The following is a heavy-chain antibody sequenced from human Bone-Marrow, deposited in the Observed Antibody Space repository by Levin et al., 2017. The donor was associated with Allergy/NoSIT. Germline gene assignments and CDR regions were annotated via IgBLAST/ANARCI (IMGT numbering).Heavy chain of an antibody. V-gene: IGHV3-23*01. Sequence: GGSLRLSCAASGFTFGRYAMSWVRQAPGKGLEWVSAISGRGDKTYYADSVKGRFTISRDNSDNTLYLQMNNLRADDMAIYFCAKDPLDDDTSWLLESWGQGTLVTVSS. CDR1: GFTFGRYA. J-gene: IGHJ4*02. CDR2: ISGRGDKT. D-gene: IGHD3/OR15-3a*01. CDR3: AKDPLDDDTSWLLES.